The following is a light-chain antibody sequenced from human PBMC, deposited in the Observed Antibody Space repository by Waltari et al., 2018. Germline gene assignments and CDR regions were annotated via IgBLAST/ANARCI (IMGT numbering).Light chain of an antibody. CDR2: AAS. CDR3: QQSSSSPHT. CDR1: QAISGY. Sequence: DIEMTQSPSSLSASVGDRVTITCRASQAISGYLNWYQQKPGRAPKLLIYAASTLQSWVPSRFSGSGYGTDFTLTISSLQPEDFAIYFCQQSSSSPHTFGGGTKVEMK. J-gene: IGKJ4*01. V-gene: IGKV1-39*01.